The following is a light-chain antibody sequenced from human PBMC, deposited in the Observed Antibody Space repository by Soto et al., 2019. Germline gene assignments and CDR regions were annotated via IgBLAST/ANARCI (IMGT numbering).Light chain of an antibody. CDR2: GAS. CDR1: QSVSSN. CDR3: QQYNNLPT. J-gene: IGKJ1*01. V-gene: IGKV3-15*01. Sequence: EIVITQAPATLALSPWETAPLSCRASQSVSSNLAWYQQKPRQPPRLLIYGASTRATGIPARFSGSGSGTEFTLTSSSLQSEDFAVYYCQQYNNLPTFGQGTMVDIK.